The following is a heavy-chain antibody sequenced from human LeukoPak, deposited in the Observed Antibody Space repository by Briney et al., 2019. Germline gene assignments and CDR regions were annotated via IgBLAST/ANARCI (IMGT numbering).Heavy chain of an antibody. CDR1: GFTFSSYA. CDR3: AKDAYYYDSSGSTY. D-gene: IGHD3-22*01. Sequence: GGSLRLSCAASGFTFSSYAMSWVRQAPGKGLEWVSAISGSGGSTYYADSVKGRFTISRDNSKDTLYLQMNSLGAEDTAVYYCAKDAYYYDSSGSTYWGQGTLVTVSS. CDR2: ISGSGGST. V-gene: IGHV3-23*01. J-gene: IGHJ4*02.